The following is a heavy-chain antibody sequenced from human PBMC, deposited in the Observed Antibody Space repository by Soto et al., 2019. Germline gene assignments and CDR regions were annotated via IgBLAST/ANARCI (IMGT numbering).Heavy chain of an antibody. CDR2: INAGNGDK. D-gene: IGHD6-13*01. CDR1: GSTFTSYG. CDR3: VRRHVSATGIDWFDP. J-gene: IGHJ5*02. Sequence: SGNGSCKASGSTFTSYGIHRLRQAPGQRLEWRGWINAGNGDKKYSPKCQGRVTSTRDTSASTAYMELSSLRSEDTAVYYCVRRHVSATGIDWFDPWGQGTLVTVSS. V-gene: IGHV1-3*01.